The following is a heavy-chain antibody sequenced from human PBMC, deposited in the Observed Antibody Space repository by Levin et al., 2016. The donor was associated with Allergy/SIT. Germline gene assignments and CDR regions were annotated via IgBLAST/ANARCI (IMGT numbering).Heavy chain of an antibody. J-gene: IGHJ4*02. V-gene: IGHV1-3*01. CDR2: IHAGNDNT. Sequence: WVRQAPGQRLEWMGWIHAGNDNTKYSQKFQDRVTFTRDTSASTVYMELSSLTSEDTAVYYCARFYSSSWYVDYWGQGSLVTVSS. CDR3: ARFYSSSWYVDY. D-gene: IGHD6-13*01.